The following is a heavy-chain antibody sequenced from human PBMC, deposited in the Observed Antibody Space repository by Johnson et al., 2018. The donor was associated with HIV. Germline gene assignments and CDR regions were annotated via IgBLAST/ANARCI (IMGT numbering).Heavy chain of an antibody. CDR1: GFTFSSYG. D-gene: IGHD2-8*02. CDR2: ISYDESNN. V-gene: IGHV3-30*03. J-gene: IGHJ3*02. Sequence: QVQLVESGGGVVQPGRSLRLSCAASGFTFSSYGMHWVRQAPGKGLEWVAVISYDESNNDYEDSVKGRFTISSDNSKNTLYLQMNSLRTEVTAVYHCLGRDIVLVPPACGYDGFDTWGQGTMVTVSS. CDR3: LGRDIVLVPPACGYDGFDT.